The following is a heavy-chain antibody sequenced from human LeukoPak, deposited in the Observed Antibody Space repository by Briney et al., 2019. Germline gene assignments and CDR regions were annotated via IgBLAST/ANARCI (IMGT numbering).Heavy chain of an antibody. CDR2: IYYSGST. CDR3: ARGRNGPDSSGYYYRGDRPIFDY. D-gene: IGHD3-22*01. CDR1: GGSISSSSYY. J-gene: IGHJ4*02. Sequence: TSETLSLTCTVSGGSISSSSYYWGWIRQPPGKGLEWIGSIYYSGSTYYNPSLKSRVTISVDTSKNQFSLKLSSVTAADTAVYYCARGRNGPDSSGYYYRGDRPIFDYWGQGTLVTVSS. V-gene: IGHV4-39*07.